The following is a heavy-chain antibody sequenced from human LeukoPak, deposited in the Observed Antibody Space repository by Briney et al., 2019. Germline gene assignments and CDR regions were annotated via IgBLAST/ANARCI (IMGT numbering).Heavy chain of an antibody. CDR3: ARVRCSSTSCEYYFDY. V-gene: IGHV3-21*01. Sequence: PGGSLRLSCAASGFTFSSYSMNWVREAPGKGLEWVSSISSSSSYIYYADSVKGRFTISRDNAKNSLYLQMNSLRAEDTAVYYCARVRCSSTSCEYYFDYWGQGTLVTVS. D-gene: IGHD2-2*01. CDR1: GFTFSSYS. CDR2: ISSSSSYI. J-gene: IGHJ4*02.